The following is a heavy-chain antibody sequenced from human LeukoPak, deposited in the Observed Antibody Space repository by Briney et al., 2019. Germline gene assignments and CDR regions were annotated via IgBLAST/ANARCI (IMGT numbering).Heavy chain of an antibody. CDR3: TRGSQNCASASCYNF. J-gene: IGHJ4*02. V-gene: IGHV1-8*02. Sequence: ASVKVSCKASGGTFSSYAISWVRQAPGQGLEWMGWISAYNGNTNYAQKFQGRVTMTRSTSISTAYMELGSLTSEDTAVYYCTRGSQNCASASCYNFWGQGTLVTVSS. D-gene: IGHD2-2*02. CDR2: ISAYNGNT. CDR1: GGTFSSYA.